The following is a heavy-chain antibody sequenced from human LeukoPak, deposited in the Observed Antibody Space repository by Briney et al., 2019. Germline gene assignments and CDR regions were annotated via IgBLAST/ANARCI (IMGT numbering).Heavy chain of an antibody. D-gene: IGHD3-3*01. V-gene: IGHV4-59*01. CDR2: IYYSGST. Sequence: SETLSLTCTVSGGSISSYYWSWIRQPPGKGLEWIGYIYYSGSTNYNPSLKSRVTISVDTSKNQFSLKLSSVTAADTAVYYCARTYYDFWSGCVFRNSGYYFDYWGQGTLVTVSS. CDR3: ARTYYDFWSGCVFRNSGYYFDY. CDR1: GGSISSYY. J-gene: IGHJ4*02.